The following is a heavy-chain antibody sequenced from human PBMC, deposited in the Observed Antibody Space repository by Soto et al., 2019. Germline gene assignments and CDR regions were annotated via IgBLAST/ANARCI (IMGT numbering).Heavy chain of an antibody. V-gene: IGHV3-48*02. D-gene: IGHD4-17*01. CDR3: ARQITVSNGYFHY. CDR1: GFTFSSYS. CDR2: ISSSSSTI. J-gene: IGHJ4*02. Sequence: EVQLVESGGGLVQPGGSLRLSCAASGFTFSSYSMNWVRQAPGKGLDWVSYISSSSSTIYYADSVKGRYTISRDNAKNSLYLQMNSLSDEDTAVYYCARQITVSNGYFHYWGQGTLVTVSS.